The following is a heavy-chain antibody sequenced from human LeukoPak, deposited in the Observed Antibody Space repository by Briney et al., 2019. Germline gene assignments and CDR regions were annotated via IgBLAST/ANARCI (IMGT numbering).Heavy chain of an antibody. V-gene: IGHV4-59*01. CDR1: GGSIRSYY. Sequence: SETLSLTCTVSGGSIRSYYWSWIRQPPGKGLEWIGDIFYSGYTNYNPPLKSRVSISVDTSKNQFSLRLSSVTAADTAVYYCAREPMVRGVYPVLYMDVWGKGTTITVSS. J-gene: IGHJ6*03. CDR2: IFYSGYT. D-gene: IGHD3-10*01. CDR3: AREPMVRGVYPVLYMDV.